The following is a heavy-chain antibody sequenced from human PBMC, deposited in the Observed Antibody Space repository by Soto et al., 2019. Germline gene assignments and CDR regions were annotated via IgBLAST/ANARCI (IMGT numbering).Heavy chain of an antibody. V-gene: IGHV4-39*07. J-gene: IGHJ4*02. CDR3: ARGRGYSGYDCFDY. CDR2: IYYSGST. CDR1: GGSISSSSYY. Sequence: SETLSLTCTVSGGSISSSSYYWGWIRQPPGKGLEWIGSIYYSGSTYYNPSLKSRVTISVDTSKNQFSLKLSSVTAADTAVYHCARGRGYSGYDCFDYWGQGTPVTVSS. D-gene: IGHD5-12*01.